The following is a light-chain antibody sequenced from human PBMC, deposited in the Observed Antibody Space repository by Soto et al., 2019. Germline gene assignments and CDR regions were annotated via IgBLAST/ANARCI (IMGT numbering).Light chain of an antibody. CDR3: HYYDKWPPGT. J-gene: IGKJ1*01. V-gene: IGKV3-20*01. CDR2: GAS. CDR1: QSVSSSY. Sequence: IVLTQSPGTLSLSPGERATLSCRASQSVSSSYLAWYQKEPGQAPRLLLYGASNRATGIPDRFSGSGSGTDLTLTISSLQPEDFAVYYCHYYDKWPPGTFGQGTKVDIK.